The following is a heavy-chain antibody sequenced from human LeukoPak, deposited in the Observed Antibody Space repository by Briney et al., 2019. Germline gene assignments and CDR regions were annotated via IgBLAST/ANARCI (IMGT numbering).Heavy chain of an antibody. CDR3: ARVSTGYSYGSTSFDY. CDR1: GESVSSGSYY. D-gene: IGHD5-18*01. CDR2: IYYSGST. Sequence: SETLSLTCTVSGESVSSGSYYGSWIRQPPGKGLEWIGYIYYSGSTNYNPSLKSRVTISVDTSENQFSLKLSSVTAADTAVYYCARVSTGYSYGSTSFDYWGQGTLVTVSS. V-gene: IGHV4-61*01. J-gene: IGHJ4*02.